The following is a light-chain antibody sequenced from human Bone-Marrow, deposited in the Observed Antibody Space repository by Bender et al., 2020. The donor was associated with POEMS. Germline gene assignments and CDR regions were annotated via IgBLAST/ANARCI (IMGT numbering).Light chain of an antibody. CDR2: DVD. CDR3: SSYTSNSNIL. V-gene: IGLV2-14*02. CDR1: SSDVGSYNL. Sequence: QSALTQPASVSGSPGQSITISCTGTSSDVGSYNLVSWYQHHPGRAPKLIIYDVDNWPSGISYRFSGSKSGNTASLTISGLQAEDEAAYFCSSYTSNSNILFGGGTKLTVL. J-gene: IGLJ2*01.